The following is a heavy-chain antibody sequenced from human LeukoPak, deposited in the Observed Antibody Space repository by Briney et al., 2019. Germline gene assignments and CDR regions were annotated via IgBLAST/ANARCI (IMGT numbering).Heavy chain of an antibody. CDR3: ARDSFLTTMIVVPRPLDY. J-gene: IGHJ4*02. D-gene: IGHD3-22*01. Sequence: PAGSLRLSCAASGFTFSSYEMNWVRQAPGKGLEWVSYISSSGSTIYYADPVKGRFTISRDNAKNSLYLQMNSLRAEDTAVYYCARDSFLTTMIVVPRPLDYWGQGALVTVSS. CDR2: ISSSGSTI. CDR1: GFTFSSYE. V-gene: IGHV3-48*03.